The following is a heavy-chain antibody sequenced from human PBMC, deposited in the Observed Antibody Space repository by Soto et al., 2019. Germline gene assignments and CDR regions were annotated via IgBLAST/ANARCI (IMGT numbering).Heavy chain of an antibody. V-gene: IGHV5-51*01. CDR1: GHLFNNHW. J-gene: IGHJ5*02. D-gene: IGHD3-10*01. CDR2: IFTRDSEA. Sequence: ESLKISCKGPGHLFNNHWIGWVRQTPGKGLEWMGLIFTRDSEAKTSPSFQGHVSFSVDNSINTVYLQWTSLKTTDTGIYFCARGYFDSGHGYDLWGQGTLVTVSS. CDR3: ARGYFDSGHGYDL.